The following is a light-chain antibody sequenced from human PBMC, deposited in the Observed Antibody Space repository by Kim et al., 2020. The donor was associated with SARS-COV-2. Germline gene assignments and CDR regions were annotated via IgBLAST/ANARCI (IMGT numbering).Light chain of an antibody. CDR3: QQSYITPFT. Sequence: DIQMTQSPSSLSAPVGDRVTITCRTTQSISSHLNWYQQKPGRAPKLLISAASTLQGGVPSRFSGSGSETDFTLTISSLQPDDFATYFCQQSYITPFTFGPGTKVDIK. V-gene: IGKV1-39*01. CDR2: AAS. J-gene: IGKJ3*01. CDR1: QSISSH.